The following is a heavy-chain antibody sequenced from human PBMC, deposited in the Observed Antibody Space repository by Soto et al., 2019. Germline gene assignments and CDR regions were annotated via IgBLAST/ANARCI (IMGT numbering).Heavy chain of an antibody. Sequence: QVQLQQWGAGLLKPSETLSLTCAVYGGSFSGYYWSWIRQPPGKGLEWIGEINHSGSTNYNPSLKRRVTTSVATATNQFSLKLSSVTAADTAVYYCARGWLHFPRGYWGQGTLVTVSS. CDR3: ARGWLHFPRGY. D-gene: IGHD5-12*01. J-gene: IGHJ4*02. V-gene: IGHV4-34*01. CDR1: GGSFSGYY. CDR2: INHSGST.